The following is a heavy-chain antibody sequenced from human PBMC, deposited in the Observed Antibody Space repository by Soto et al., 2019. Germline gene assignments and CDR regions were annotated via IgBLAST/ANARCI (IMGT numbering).Heavy chain of an antibody. J-gene: IGHJ4*02. V-gene: IGHV4-59*12. Sequence: SETLCLTCTVAGGSISGYDGSWIRQPPGKGLEWIGYIYYSGSTNYNPSLKSRVTISVDTSKNQFSLKLSSVTAADTAVYYCARDPAGSSSWYYFDYWGQGTLVTVSS. CDR2: IYYSGST. CDR1: GGSISGYD. CDR3: ARDPAGSSSWYYFDY. D-gene: IGHD6-13*01.